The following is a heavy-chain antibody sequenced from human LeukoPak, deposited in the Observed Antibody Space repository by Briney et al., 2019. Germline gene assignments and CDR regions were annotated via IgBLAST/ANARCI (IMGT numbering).Heavy chain of an antibody. J-gene: IGHJ5*02. D-gene: IGHD3-9*01. CDR3: ARLPTGYPNWFDP. Sequence: SETLSLTCAVSGGSIISSSYNWGWIRQPPGKGLEWVGTIYHSGTTYYNPSLKSRVTISVDTSKNQFFLKLSSVTAADTAVYYCARLPTGYPNWFDPWGQGSLVTVSS. V-gene: IGHV4-39*01. CDR1: GGSIISSSYN. CDR2: IYHSGTT.